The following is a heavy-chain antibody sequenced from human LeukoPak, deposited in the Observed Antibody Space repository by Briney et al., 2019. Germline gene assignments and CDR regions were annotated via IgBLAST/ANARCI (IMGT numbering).Heavy chain of an antibody. CDR3: ARVGGIRLHMYYYYMDV. CDR2: IYYSGST. V-gene: IGHV4-59*01. Sequence: SETLSLTCTVSGGSISSYYWSWLRQPPGKGLEWIGYIYYSGSTNYNPSLKSRVTISVDTSKNQFSLKLSSVTAADTAVYYCARVGGIRLHMYYYYMDVWGKGTTVTVSS. J-gene: IGHJ6*03. D-gene: IGHD3-16*01. CDR1: GGSISSYY.